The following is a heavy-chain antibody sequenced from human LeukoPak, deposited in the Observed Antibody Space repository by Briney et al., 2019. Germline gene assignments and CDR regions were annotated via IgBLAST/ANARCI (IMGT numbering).Heavy chain of an antibody. CDR2: IIPIFGTA. CDR3: ASDYDFVEAFDI. J-gene: IGHJ3*02. Sequence: ASVKVSCKASGGTFSSYAISWVRQAPGQGLEWMGGIIPIFGTANYAQKFQGRVTITTDESTSTAYMELSSLRSEDTAVYYCASDYDFVEAFDIWGQGTMVTVSS. D-gene: IGHD3-3*01. CDR1: GGTFSSYA. V-gene: IGHV1-69*05.